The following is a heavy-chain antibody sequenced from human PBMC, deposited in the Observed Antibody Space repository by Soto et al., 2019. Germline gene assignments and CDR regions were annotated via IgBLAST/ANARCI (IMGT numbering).Heavy chain of an antibody. D-gene: IGHD3-10*01. CDR2: IIPIFGTA. CDR3: ARTIMVRGVITPLYFDY. Sequence: SVKVSCKASGGTFSSYAISWVRQAPGQGLEWMGGIIPIFGTANYAQKFQGRVTITADESTSTAYMELSSLRSEDTAVYYCARTIMVRGVITPLYFDYWGQGTLVTVS. J-gene: IGHJ4*02. CDR1: GGTFSSYA. V-gene: IGHV1-69*13.